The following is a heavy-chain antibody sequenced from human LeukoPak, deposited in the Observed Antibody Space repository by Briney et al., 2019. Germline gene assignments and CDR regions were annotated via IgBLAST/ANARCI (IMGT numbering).Heavy chain of an antibody. CDR2: INHSGST. CDR1: GGSLSGYY. CDR3: AREDIAAAGTINWFDP. V-gene: IGHV4-34*01. Sequence: SETLSLTCAVYGGSLSGYYWSWIRQPPGKGLEWIGEINHSGSTNYNPSLKSRVTISVDTSKNQLSLKLSSMTAADTAVYYCAREDIAAAGTINWFDPWGQGTLVTVSS. J-gene: IGHJ5*02. D-gene: IGHD6-13*01.